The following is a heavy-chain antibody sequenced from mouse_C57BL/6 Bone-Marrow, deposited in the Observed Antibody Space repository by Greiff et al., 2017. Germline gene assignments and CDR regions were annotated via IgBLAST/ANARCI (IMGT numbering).Heavy chain of an antibody. J-gene: IGHJ2*01. CDR2: IDPEDGET. Sequence: VHVKQSGAELVKPGASVKLSCTASGFNIKDYYMHWVKQRTEQGLEWIGRIDPEDGETKYAPKFQGKATITADTSSNTAYLQLSSLTSEDTAVYYCATYYSNVYYFYYWGQGTTLTVSS. D-gene: IGHD2-5*01. CDR1: GFNIKDYY. CDR3: ATYYSNVYYFYY. V-gene: IGHV14-2*01.